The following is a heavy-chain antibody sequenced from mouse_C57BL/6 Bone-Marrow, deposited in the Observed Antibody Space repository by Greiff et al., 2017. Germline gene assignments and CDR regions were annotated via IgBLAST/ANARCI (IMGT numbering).Heavy chain of an antibody. V-gene: IGHV1-15*01. Sequence: QVQLQQSGAELVRPGASVTLSCKASGYTFTDYEMHWVKQTPVHGLEWIGAIDPETGGTAYNQKFKGKAILTADKSSSTAYMELRSLTSEDSAVYYCTSLIPRTLFAYWGQGTTLTVSS. CDR3: TSLIPRTLFAY. CDR2: IDPETGGT. J-gene: IGHJ2*01. CDR1: GYTFTDYE.